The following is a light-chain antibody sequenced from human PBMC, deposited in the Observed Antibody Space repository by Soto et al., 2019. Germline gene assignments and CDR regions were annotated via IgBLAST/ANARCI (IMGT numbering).Light chain of an antibody. J-gene: IGKJ5*01. V-gene: IGKV3-15*01. CDR1: QSVSRK. CDR3: QQYNHWRSIS. CDR2: DTS. Sequence: EILMTQSPATVAVSPGERATRSCRASQSVSRKLAWYQHKPGQAPRLLIYDTSTRAADIPARFSGSGSGTDFTLTISSLQSEDFAVYYCQQYNHWRSISFGQGTRLEIK.